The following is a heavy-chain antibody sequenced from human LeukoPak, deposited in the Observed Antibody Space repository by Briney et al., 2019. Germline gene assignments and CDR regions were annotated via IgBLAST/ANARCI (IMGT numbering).Heavy chain of an antibody. D-gene: IGHD2-2*01. J-gene: IGHJ6*03. CDR1: GYTFTSYG. CDR2: ISAYNGNT. V-gene: IGHV1-18*01. Sequence: GASEKVSCKASGYTFTSYGISWVRQAPGQGLEWMGWISAYNGNTNYARKLQGRVTVTTDTSTSTAYMELRSLTSGDTAVYYCTRDRLDYCSSTSCYPYYYYYMDVWGKGTTVTVSS. CDR3: TRDRLDYCSSTSCYPYYYYYMDV.